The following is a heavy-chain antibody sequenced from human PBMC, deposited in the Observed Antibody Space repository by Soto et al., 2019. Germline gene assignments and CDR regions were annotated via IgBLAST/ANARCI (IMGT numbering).Heavy chain of an antibody. CDR3: ARRRYCSSTSCYGYYYYGMDV. CDR1: GYSFTSYW. J-gene: IGHJ6*02. D-gene: IGHD2-2*01. Sequence: HGESLKISCKGSGYSFTSYWIGWMRQMPGKGLEWMGIIYPGDSDTRYSPSFQGQVTISADKSISTAYLQWSSLKASDTAMYYCARRRYCSSTSCYGYYYYGMDVWGQGTTVTVSS. V-gene: IGHV5-51*01. CDR2: IYPGDSDT.